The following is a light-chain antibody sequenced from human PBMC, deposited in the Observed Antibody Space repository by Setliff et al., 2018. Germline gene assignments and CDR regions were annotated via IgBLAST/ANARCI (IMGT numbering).Light chain of an antibody. J-gene: IGLJ1*01. V-gene: IGLV2-14*01. CDR2: DVT. Sequence: VLAQPAAVSRSPGQSITISCTGTSSDVGGYDYVSWYQQHPGKAPKLIIYDVTKRLSGVSSRFSGSKSGNTASLTISGLQAEDEADYFCSSYKNTNKNVFGTGTKVTVL. CDR1: SSDVGGYDY. CDR3: SSYKNTNKNV.